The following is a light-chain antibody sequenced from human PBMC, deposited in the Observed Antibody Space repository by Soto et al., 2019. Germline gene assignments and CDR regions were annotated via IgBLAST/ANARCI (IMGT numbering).Light chain of an antibody. CDR1: QSVSSW. CDR3: QQYNSYPWT. CDR2: KAS. Sequence: DSQMTQSPSTLSASVGDRVTITCRASQSVSSWLAWYQQKPGKAPKLLIYKASSLERGVPSRFSGSGSGTEFTLTISSLQPDDFATYYCQQYNSYPWTFGQGTKVEIK. J-gene: IGKJ1*01. V-gene: IGKV1-5*03.